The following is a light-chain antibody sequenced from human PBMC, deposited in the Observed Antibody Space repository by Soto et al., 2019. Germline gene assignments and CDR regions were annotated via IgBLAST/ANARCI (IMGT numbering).Light chain of an antibody. V-gene: IGKV3-15*01. CDR1: QSVSSN. CDR3: QQYENWPQLT. Sequence: DIVLTQSPGTLSLSPGERATLSCRASQSVSSNLAWYQQKPGQAPRLLIYGASSRAPGIPDRFSGSGSGTEFTLTISSLQSEDSAVYYCQQYENWPQLTFGGGTKVDIK. J-gene: IGKJ4*01. CDR2: GAS.